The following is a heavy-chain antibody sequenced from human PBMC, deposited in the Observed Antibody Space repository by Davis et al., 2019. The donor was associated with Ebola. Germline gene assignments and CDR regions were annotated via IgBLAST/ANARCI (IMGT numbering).Heavy chain of an antibody. J-gene: IGHJ5*02. CDR2: IHHSGST. Sequence: SETLSLTCVVSGGSVSSGDWWNWVRQSPGKGLEWIGEIHHSGSTNYNSSLKSRVTISLDKSRNHFSLRHTSVTAADTALYYCARAPGAHNWFDPWGQGTLVTVSS. CDR3: ARAPGAHNWFDP. D-gene: IGHD3-10*01. V-gene: IGHV4-4*02. CDR1: GGSVSSGDW.